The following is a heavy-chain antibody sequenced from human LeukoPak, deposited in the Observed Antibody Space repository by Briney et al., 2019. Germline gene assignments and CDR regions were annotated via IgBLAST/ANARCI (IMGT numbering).Heavy chain of an antibody. V-gene: IGHV3-23*01. CDR2: ISGSGGST. CDR3: ARGYCSGGSCYGLDFDY. CDR1: GFTFSSYA. Sequence: GGSLRLSCAASGFTFSSYAMSWVRQAPGKGLEWVSAISGSGGSTYYADSVKGRFTISRDNSKNTLYLQMNSLRAEDTAVYYCARGYCSGGSCYGLDFDYWGQGTLVTVSS. J-gene: IGHJ4*02. D-gene: IGHD2-15*01.